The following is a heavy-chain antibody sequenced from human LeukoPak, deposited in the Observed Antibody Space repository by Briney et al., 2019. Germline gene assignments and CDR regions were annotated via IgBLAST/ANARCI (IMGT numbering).Heavy chain of an antibody. V-gene: IGHV1-2*02. CDR3: ARDGGNWYVGY. Sequence: ASVKVSCKTSGYTFTDYHLHWVRQAPGKGLEWIGWINPKSDHTNYAEKFQGRGTMTRDTSISTVYMELNRLTSDDTAVYSCARDGGNWYVGYWGQGTLVTVSS. CDR1: GYTFTDYH. CDR2: INPKSDHT. D-gene: IGHD1-1*01. J-gene: IGHJ4*02.